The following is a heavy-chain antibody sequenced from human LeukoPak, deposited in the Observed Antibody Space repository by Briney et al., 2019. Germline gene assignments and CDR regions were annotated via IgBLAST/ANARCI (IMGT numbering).Heavy chain of an antibody. D-gene: IGHD6-19*01. Sequence: SETLSLTCAVYGGSFSGYYWGWIRQPPGKGLEWIGEINHSGSTNYNPSLKSRVTISVDTSKNQFSLKLSSVTAADTAVYYCARGPIAVAADYWGQGTLVTVSS. V-gene: IGHV4-34*01. CDR3: ARGPIAVAADY. J-gene: IGHJ4*02. CDR1: GGSFSGYY. CDR2: INHSGST.